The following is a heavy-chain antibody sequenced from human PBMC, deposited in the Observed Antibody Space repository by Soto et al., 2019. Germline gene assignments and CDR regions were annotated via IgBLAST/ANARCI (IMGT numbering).Heavy chain of an antibody. V-gene: IGHV4-30-4*01. CDR1: GGSISSGDYY. J-gene: IGHJ4*02. D-gene: IGHD3-22*01. Sequence: KPSETLSLTCTVSGGSISSGDYYWSWIRQPPGKGLEWIGYIYYSGSTYYNPSLKSRVTISVDTSKNQFSLKLSSVTAADTAVYYCARGRFDDDYYDSSVFDYWGQGTLVTVSS. CDR3: ARGRFDDDYYDSSVFDY. CDR2: IYYSGST.